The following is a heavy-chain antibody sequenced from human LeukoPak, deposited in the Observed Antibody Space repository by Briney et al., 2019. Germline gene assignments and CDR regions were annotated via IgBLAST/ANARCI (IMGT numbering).Heavy chain of an antibody. CDR3: TRGASILTGYYYFNY. CDR1: GFTFNTYW. V-gene: IGHV3-74*01. Sequence: TGGSLRLSCAASGFTFNTYWMHWVRQAPGKGLVWVSRINSDGSATNYADSVKGRFTISRDNAKNTLYLQMNSLRAEDTAVYFCTRGASILTGYYYFNYWGQGTLAIVSS. J-gene: IGHJ4*02. CDR2: INSDGSAT. D-gene: IGHD3-9*01.